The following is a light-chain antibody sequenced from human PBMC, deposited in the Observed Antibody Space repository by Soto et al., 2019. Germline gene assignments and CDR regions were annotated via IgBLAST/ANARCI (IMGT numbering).Light chain of an antibody. Sequence: QSVLTQPASVSGSPGQSIAISCTGTSSDGGGYNYVSWYQQHPGKAPKLMIYEVSNRPSGVSNRFSGSKSGNTASLTISGLQAEDEADYYCSSYTSSSTYVCGTGTKVTVL. CDR2: EVS. CDR3: SSYTSSSTYV. J-gene: IGLJ1*01. V-gene: IGLV2-14*01. CDR1: SSDGGGYNY.